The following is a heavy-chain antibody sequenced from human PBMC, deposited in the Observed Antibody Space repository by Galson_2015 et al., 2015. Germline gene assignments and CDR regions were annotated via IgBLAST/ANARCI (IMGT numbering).Heavy chain of an antibody. CDR1: GFSLSTTRVG. D-gene: IGHD3-3*01. Sequence: PALVKPTQTLTLTCTFSGFSLSTTRVGVGWIRQPPGKALEWLALIYWDDDKRYRPSLKSRLTITKDTSKNQVVLTMTNMDPVDTATYYCAHRSGYYPYYYHYAMDVWGQGTTVTVSS. CDR2: IYWDDDK. V-gene: IGHV2-5*02. CDR3: AHRSGYYPYYYHYAMDV. J-gene: IGHJ6*02.